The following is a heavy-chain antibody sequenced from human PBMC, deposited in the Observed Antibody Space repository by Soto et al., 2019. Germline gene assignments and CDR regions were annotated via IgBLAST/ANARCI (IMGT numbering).Heavy chain of an antibody. CDR3: TRTNSGTADY. J-gene: IGHJ4*02. CDR2: IRSKPYGGTT. V-gene: IGHV3-49*04. D-gene: IGHD6-19*01. CDR1: GFTFSSYA. Sequence: PGGSLRLSCAASGFTFSSYAMTWVRQAPGRGLEWVGFIRSKPYGGTTEYAASVKGRFTIPRDDSKSIAYLQMNSLKTEDTAVYYCTRTNSGTADYWGQGALVTVSS.